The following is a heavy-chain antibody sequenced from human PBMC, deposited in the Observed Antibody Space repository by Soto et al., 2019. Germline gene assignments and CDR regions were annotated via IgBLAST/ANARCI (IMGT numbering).Heavy chain of an antibody. J-gene: IGHJ5*02. V-gene: IGHV1-69*01. Sequence: QVQLVQSGAEVKQPGSSVKVSCKASGGVFSNYALTWVRQAPGQGPEWVGGLVPVFGTPNYAPKFQGRVTVTADESTRTGYLGLSSLTSADTAICYSARGSPYLSTGYYFDTWGQGTLVIVSS. CDR1: GGVFSNYA. CDR2: LVPVFGTP. CDR3: ARGSPYLSTGYYFDT. D-gene: IGHD3-9*01.